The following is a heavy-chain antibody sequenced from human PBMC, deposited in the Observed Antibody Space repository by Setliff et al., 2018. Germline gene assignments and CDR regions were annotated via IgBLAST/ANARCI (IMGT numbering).Heavy chain of an antibody. CDR2: INPNAGNI. Sequence: ASVKVSCKASGYTFTAYYIHWVRQAPGQGLEWMGWINPNAGNINYIQKFQGRVTMTRDTSISTAYMELRRLKSDDTAVYYCARGEHIVSGDFYHYINVWGKGTTVTVSS. V-gene: IGHV1-2*02. CDR1: GYTFTAYY. CDR3: ARGEHIVSGDFYHYINV. D-gene: IGHD2-15*01. J-gene: IGHJ6*03.